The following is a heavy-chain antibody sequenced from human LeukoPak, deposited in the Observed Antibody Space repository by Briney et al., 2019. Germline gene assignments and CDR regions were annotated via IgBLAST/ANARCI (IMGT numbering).Heavy chain of an antibody. D-gene: IGHD7-27*01. CDR1: GGSISDYY. CDR2: IYNRGT. V-gene: IGHV4-59*01. Sequence: PSETLSLTCTVSGGSISDYYWSWIRQPPGKKLEWIGYIYNRGTDYNPSLKSRVTISVDTSKNQFSLNLRSVTAADTAVYYCARGPWGFWYFDLWGRGTLVTVSS. CDR3: ARGPWGFWYFDL. J-gene: IGHJ2*01.